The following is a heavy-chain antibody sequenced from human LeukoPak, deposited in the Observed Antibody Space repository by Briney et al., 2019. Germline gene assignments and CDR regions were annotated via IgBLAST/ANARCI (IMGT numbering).Heavy chain of an antibody. CDR1: GFTFSAYI. CDR3: ARDQGIAVAGRKNYGMDV. Sequence: GGSLRLSCAASGFTFSAYIMNWVRQAPGKGLEWVSSISSGSTFIYYADSVKGRFTISRDNAKNSLYLQMSSLRAEDTAVYYCARDQGIAVAGRKNYGMDVWGQGTTVTVSS. J-gene: IGHJ6*02. V-gene: IGHV3-21*01. D-gene: IGHD6-19*01. CDR2: ISSGSTFI.